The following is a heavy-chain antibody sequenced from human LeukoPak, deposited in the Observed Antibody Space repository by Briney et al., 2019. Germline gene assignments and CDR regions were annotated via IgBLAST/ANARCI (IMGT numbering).Heavy chain of an antibody. Sequence: GGSLRLSCAASGFTFSSYSMNWVRQAPGKGLECGSYISSSGSTVYYADSVKGRFTISRDNAKNSLYLQMISLRDEDTAVYYCAGTVTTSYFDYWGQGTLVTVSS. V-gene: IGHV3-48*02. J-gene: IGHJ4*02. CDR1: GFTFSSYS. CDR3: AGTVTTSYFDY. CDR2: ISSSGSTV. D-gene: IGHD4-11*01.